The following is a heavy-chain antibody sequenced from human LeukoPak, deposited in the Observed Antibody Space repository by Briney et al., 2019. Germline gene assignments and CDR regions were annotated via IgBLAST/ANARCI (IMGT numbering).Heavy chain of an antibody. V-gene: IGHV3-11*01. Sequence: GGSLRLSCAASGFTFSDYYMSWIRQAPGKGLEWVSYITSSGSDIYYADSVRGRFTISRDNAKNSLFLQMNSLRAEDTAVYYCARVVQLWSFDYWGQGTLVTVSS. J-gene: IGHJ4*02. CDR2: ITSSGSDI. D-gene: IGHD5-18*01. CDR1: GFTFSDYY. CDR3: ARVVQLWSFDY.